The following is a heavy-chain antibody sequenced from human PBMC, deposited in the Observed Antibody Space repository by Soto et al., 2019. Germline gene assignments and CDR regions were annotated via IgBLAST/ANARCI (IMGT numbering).Heavy chain of an antibody. J-gene: IGHJ4*02. V-gene: IGHV4-59*01. CDR3: ARWYGDYYYYFDY. D-gene: IGHD4-17*01. CDR2: IYYSGST. CDR1: GGSISSYY. Sequence: PSETLSLTCTVSGGSISSYYWSWIRQPPGKGLEWIGYIYYSGSTNYNPSLKSRVTISVDTSKNQFSLKLSSVTAADTAVYYCARWYGDYYYYFDYWGQGTLVTVSS.